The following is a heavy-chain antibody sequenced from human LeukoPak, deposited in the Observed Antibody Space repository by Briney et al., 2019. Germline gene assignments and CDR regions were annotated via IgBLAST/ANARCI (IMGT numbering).Heavy chain of an antibody. CDR2: VTGDGTNT. D-gene: IGHD1-1*01. V-gene: IGHV3-74*01. Sequence: GGSLRLSCAASGLTFSHYWMHWVRQAPGKGLVWVSHVTGDGTNTRYADSVKGRFTISRDNAKNTVYLQMNSRRAEDTAVYYCARTSVPNDYWGQGTLVTVSS. J-gene: IGHJ4*02. CDR3: ARTSVPNDY. CDR1: GLTFSHYW.